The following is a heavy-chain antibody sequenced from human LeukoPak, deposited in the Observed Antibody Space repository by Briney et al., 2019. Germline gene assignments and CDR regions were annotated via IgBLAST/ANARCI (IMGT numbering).Heavy chain of an antibody. Sequence: ASVTVSFKASGYTFTIYAMHWVRQAPGQRLEWMGWINAGNGNTKYSQKFQGRVTITRDTSASTAYMELSSLRSEDTAVYYCARDGDYVFGYYYYYGMDVWGQGTTVTVSS. CDR1: GYTFTIYA. V-gene: IGHV1-3*01. CDR3: ARDGDYVFGYYYYYGMDV. CDR2: INAGNGNT. D-gene: IGHD4-17*01. J-gene: IGHJ6*02.